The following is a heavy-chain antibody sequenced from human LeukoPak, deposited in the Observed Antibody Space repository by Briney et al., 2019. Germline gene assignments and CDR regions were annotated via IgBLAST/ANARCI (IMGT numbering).Heavy chain of an antibody. J-gene: IGHJ6*02. D-gene: IGHD2/OR15-2a*01. CDR2: IWYDGSKK. Sequence: GGSLRLSCAASGFSFSSYGMHWVRQAPGKGLEWVAVIWYDGSKKYYADSVKGRFIISRDNSRNTLYLQMNSLRVEDTTVYYCASDSIPLAESYSPHYGLDAWGQGTTVSVSS. V-gene: IGHV3-33*01. CDR1: GFSFSSYG. CDR3: ASDSIPLAESYSPHYGLDA.